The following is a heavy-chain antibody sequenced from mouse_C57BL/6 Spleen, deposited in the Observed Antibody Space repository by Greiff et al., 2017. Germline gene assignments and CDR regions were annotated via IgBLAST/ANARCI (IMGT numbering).Heavy chain of an antibody. V-gene: IGHV14-4*01. CDR3: TTPITTVVAYYFDY. CDR2: IDPENGDT. J-gene: IGHJ2*01. D-gene: IGHD1-1*01. Sequence: EVKLVESGAELVRPGASVKLSCTASGFNIKDDYMHWVKQRPEQGLEWIGWIDPENGDTEYASKFQGKATITADTSSNTAYLQLSSLTSEDTAVYYCTTPITTVVAYYFDYWGQGTTLTVSS. CDR1: GFNIKDDY.